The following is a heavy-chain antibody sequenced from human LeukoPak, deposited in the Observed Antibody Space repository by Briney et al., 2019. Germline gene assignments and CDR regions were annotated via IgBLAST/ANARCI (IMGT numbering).Heavy chain of an antibody. CDR2: IIPIFGTA. Sequence: SVKVSCRASGGTFSSYAISWVRQAPGQGLEWMGGIIPIFGTANYAQKFQGRVTITADKSTSTAYMELSSLRSEDTAVYYCARDRSPLDIAMAEPYWYFDLWGRGTLVTVSS. V-gene: IGHV1-69*06. CDR1: GGTFSSYA. D-gene: IGHD5-18*01. CDR3: ARDRSPLDIAMAEPYWYFDL. J-gene: IGHJ2*01.